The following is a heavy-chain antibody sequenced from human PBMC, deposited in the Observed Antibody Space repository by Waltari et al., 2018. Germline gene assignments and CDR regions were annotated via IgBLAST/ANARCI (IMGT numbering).Heavy chain of an antibody. CDR3: ARDVIGEVQWLVLDYYYYGMDV. J-gene: IGHJ6*02. CDR2: ISSSSRTM. V-gene: IGHV3-48*01. CDR1: GFTFSSYS. D-gene: IGHD6-19*01. Sequence: EVQLVESGGGLVQPGGSLRLSCAASGFTFSSYSMNWVRQAPGKGLEWVSYISSSSRTMKYVASVRGRFTISRDNAKSSLYLQMNSLGAEDTAVYYCARDVIGEVQWLVLDYYYYGMDVWGQGTTVTVSS.